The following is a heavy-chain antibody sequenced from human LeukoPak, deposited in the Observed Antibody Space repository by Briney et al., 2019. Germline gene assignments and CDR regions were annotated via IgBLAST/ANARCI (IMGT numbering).Heavy chain of an antibody. Sequence: PGRSLRLSCAASGFTFSHYGMHWVRQAPGRGLEWVAVIWNDGSNKYYADSVKGRFTISRDNSQNTVDLHMNSLRAEDTAVYYCAKDAQRGFDYSNSLKYWGQGTLVTVSS. V-gene: IGHV3-33*06. CDR2: IWNDGSNK. CDR1: GFTFSHYG. D-gene: IGHD4-11*01. J-gene: IGHJ4*02. CDR3: AKDAQRGFDYSNSLKY.